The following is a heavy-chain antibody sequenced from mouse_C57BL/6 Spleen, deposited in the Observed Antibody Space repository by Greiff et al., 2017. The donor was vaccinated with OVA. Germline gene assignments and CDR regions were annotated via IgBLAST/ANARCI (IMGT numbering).Heavy chain of an antibody. CDR1: GYTFTSYW. CDR3: ARSGLLLLYAMDY. Sequence: VQLQQPGAELVKPGASVKMSCKASGYTFTSYWITWVKQRPGQGLEWIGDIYPGSGSTNYNEKFKSKATLTVATSSSTAYMQLSSLTSEDSAGYYFARSGLLLLYAMDYWGQGTSVTVSS. V-gene: IGHV1-55*01. J-gene: IGHJ4*01. D-gene: IGHD1-1*01. CDR2: IYPGSGST.